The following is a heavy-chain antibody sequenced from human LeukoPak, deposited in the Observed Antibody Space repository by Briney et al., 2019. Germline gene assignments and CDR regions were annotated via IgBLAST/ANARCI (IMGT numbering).Heavy chain of an antibody. J-gene: IGHJ4*02. CDR3: ARDIYGSGPPVGDAIDY. V-gene: IGHV3-21*01. Sequence: GGSLRLSCAASGFTFSSYTMNWVRQAPGKGLEWVSSISSSSTYINYADSVKGRFTISRDNAKNSLYLQMNSLRAEDTAVYYCARDIYGSGPPVGDAIDYWGQGTLVTVSS. D-gene: IGHD3-10*01. CDR1: GFTFSSYT. CDR2: ISSSSTYI.